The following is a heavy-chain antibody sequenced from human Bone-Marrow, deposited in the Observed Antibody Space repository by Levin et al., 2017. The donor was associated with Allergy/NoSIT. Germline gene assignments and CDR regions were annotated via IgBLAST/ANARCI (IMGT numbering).Heavy chain of an antibody. J-gene: IGHJ4*02. Sequence: ASVKVSCKASGYTFTSYGISWVRQAPGQGIEWMGWISAYNGNTNYAQKLQGRVTMTTDTSTSTAYMELRSLRSDDTAVYYCARARHGYSSGWYLDYWGQGTLVTVSS. CDR2: ISAYNGNT. D-gene: IGHD6-19*01. CDR3: ARARHGYSSGWYLDY. CDR1: GYTFTSYG. V-gene: IGHV1-18*01.